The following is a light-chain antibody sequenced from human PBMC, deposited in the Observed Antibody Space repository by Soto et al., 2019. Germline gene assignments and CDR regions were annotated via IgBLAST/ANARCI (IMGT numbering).Light chain of an antibody. CDR3: QQYYSYPLT. CDR1: QGISSY. Sequence: AIRMTQSPSSFSASTGDRFTITCRASQGISSYLAWYQQKPGKAPKLLIYAASTLPSGVPSRFSGSGSGTDFTLTISCLQSEDFATYYCQQYYSYPLTFGQGTKVEIK. CDR2: AAS. J-gene: IGKJ1*01. V-gene: IGKV1-8*01.